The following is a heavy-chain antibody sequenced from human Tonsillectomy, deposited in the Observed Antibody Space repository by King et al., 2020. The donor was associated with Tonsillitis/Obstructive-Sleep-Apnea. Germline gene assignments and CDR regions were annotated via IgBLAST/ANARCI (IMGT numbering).Heavy chain of an antibody. Sequence: QLVQSGAEVKKPGASVKVSCKASGYTFTGYYMHWVRQAPGQGVEWMGRINPNSGGTNYAPKFQGRVTMTRDTSISTAYMELSRLRSDDTAVYYCARDQARDIADDAFDIWGQGTMVTVSS. V-gene: IGHV1-2*06. CDR2: INPNSGGT. CDR1: GYTFTGYY. J-gene: IGHJ3*02. CDR3: ARDQARDIADDAFDI. D-gene: IGHD2-15*01.